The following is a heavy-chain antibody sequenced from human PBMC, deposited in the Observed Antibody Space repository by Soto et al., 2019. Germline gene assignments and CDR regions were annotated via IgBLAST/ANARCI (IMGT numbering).Heavy chain of an antibody. Sequence: SETLSLTCTVSGGSISSSSYYWGWIRQPPGKGLEWIGSIYYSGSTYYNPSLKSRVTVSVDTSKNQFSLKLSSVTAADTAVYYCAREYYYDSSGFDYWGQGTLVTVSS. CDR2: IYYSGST. V-gene: IGHV4-39*07. CDR1: GGSISSSSYY. D-gene: IGHD3-22*01. J-gene: IGHJ4*02. CDR3: AREYYYDSSGFDY.